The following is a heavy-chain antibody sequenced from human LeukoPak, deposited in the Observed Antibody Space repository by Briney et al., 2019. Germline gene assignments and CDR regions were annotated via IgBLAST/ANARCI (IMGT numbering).Heavy chain of an antibody. D-gene: IGHD5-18*01. J-gene: IGHJ4*02. CDR3: ARAGTAMVTTFDQ. CDR2: IRSSSSTI. V-gene: IGHV3-48*02. Sequence: GGSLRLSCAATGITVSSIYMSWVRQAPGKGLECVAYIRSSSSTIYYADSVTGRFTISRDNAKNSLYLQMNSLRDEDTAVYYCARAGTAMVTTFDQWGQGTLVTVSS. CDR1: GITVSSIY.